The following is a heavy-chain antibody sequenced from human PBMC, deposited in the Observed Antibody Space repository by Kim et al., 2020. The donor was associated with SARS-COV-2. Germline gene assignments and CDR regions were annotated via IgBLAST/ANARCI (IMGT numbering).Heavy chain of an antibody. CDR3: ARSRTIFGVVIAYYFDY. J-gene: IGHJ4*02. V-gene: IGHV4-59*01. CDR1: GGSISSYY. CDR2: IYYSGST. D-gene: IGHD3-3*01. Sequence: SETLSLTCTVSGGSISSYYWSWIRQPPGKGLEWIGYIYYSGSTNYNPSLKSRVTISVDTSKNQFSLKLSSVTAADTAVYYCARSRTIFGVVIAYYFDYWGQGTLVTVSS.